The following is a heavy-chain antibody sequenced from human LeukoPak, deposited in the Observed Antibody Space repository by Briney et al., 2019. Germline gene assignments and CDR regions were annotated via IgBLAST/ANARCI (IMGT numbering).Heavy chain of an antibody. CDR2: ISASGAST. CDR1: GFTFSSYA. J-gene: IGHJ4*02. Sequence: GGSLRLSCAASGFTFSSYAMNWVRQAPGKGLEWVSGISASGASTYYADSVKGRFTISRDNSKNTLYLQINNLRAEDTAVYYCARGAIPAVLYYFDYWGQGSLVTVSS. D-gene: IGHD1-14*01. CDR3: ARGAIPAVLYYFDY. V-gene: IGHV3-23*01.